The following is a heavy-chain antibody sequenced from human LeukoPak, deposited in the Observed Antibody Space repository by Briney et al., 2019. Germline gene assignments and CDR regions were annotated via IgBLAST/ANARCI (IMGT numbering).Heavy chain of an antibody. Sequence: ASVTVSCKASGYTFTSYGISWVRQAPGQGLEWMGWISAYNGNTNYAQKLQGRVTMTTDTSTSTAYMELRSLRSDDTAVYYCARYYYDSSGYYYCDYWGQGTLVTVSS. CDR3: ARYYYDSSGYYYCDY. D-gene: IGHD3-22*01. CDR1: GYTFTSYG. J-gene: IGHJ4*02. CDR2: ISAYNGNT. V-gene: IGHV1-18*01.